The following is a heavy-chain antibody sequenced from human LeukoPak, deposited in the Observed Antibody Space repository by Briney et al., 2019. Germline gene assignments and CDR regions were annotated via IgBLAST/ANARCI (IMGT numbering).Heavy chain of an antibody. D-gene: IGHD1-26*01. J-gene: IGHJ4*02. V-gene: IGHV1-69*13. CDR1: GGTFSSYA. CDR3: AREKVGATGEFDY. Sequence: SVKVSCKASGGTFSSYAISWVRQAPGQGLEWMGGIIPIFGTANYAQKFQGRVTIAADESTSTAYMELSSLRSEDTAVYYCAREKVGATGEFDYWGQGTLVTVSS. CDR2: IIPIFGTA.